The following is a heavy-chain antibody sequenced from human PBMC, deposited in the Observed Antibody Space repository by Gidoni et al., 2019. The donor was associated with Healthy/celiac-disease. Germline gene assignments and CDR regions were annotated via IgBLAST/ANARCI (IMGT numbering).Heavy chain of an antibody. V-gene: IGHV3-33*08. CDR3: AREGQGYCSSTSCSYIDY. CDR2: IWYDGSNK. D-gene: IGHD2-2*01. Sequence: QVQLVESGGGVVQPGRSLRLSCAASGFTFSSYGMHGVSQAPGKGLEWVAGIWYDGSNKYYADSVKGRFTISRDNSKNTLYLQMNSLRAEDTAVYYCAREGQGYCSSTSCSYIDYWGQGTLVTVSS. CDR1: GFTFSSYG. J-gene: IGHJ4*02.